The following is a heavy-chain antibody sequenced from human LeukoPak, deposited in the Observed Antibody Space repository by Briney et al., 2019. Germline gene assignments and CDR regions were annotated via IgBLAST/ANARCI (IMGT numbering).Heavy chain of an antibody. CDR1: GGSISSYF. Sequence: SETLSLTCTVSGGSISSYFWSWIRQPPGKGLEWIGYIYYSGSTNYNPSLKSRVTISVDTSKYQFSLKLSSVTAADTAVYYCARHSRGYSYANWFDPWGQGTLVTVSS. CDR2: IYYSGST. D-gene: IGHD5-18*01. J-gene: IGHJ5*02. CDR3: ARHSRGYSYANWFDP. V-gene: IGHV4-59*08.